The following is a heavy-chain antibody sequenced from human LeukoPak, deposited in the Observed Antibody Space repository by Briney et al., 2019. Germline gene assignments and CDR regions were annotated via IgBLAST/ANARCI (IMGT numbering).Heavy chain of an antibody. Sequence: GASVKVSCKASGYTFTGYYMHWVRQAPGQGLEWMGWINPNSGGTNYAQKFQGRVTMSRDTSISTVYMGLSRLRSDDTAVYYCARLFDWLSLRFDYWGQGTLVTVSS. CDR2: INPNSGGT. CDR1: GYTFTGYY. CDR3: ARLFDWLSLRFDY. D-gene: IGHD3-9*01. V-gene: IGHV1-2*02. J-gene: IGHJ4*02.